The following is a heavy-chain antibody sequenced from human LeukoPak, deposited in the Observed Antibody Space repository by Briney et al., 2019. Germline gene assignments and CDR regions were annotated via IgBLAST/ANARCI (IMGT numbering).Heavy chain of an antibody. CDR2: IWYDGSNK. V-gene: IGHV3-33*01. Sequence: GGSLRLSCAASGFTFSNYGMHWVRQAPGKGLEWVAVIWYDGSNKYYGDSVKGRFTISRDNAKNTLYLQMNSLRAEDTAVYYCARLKSGTPDYWGQGTLVTVSS. J-gene: IGHJ4*02. CDR3: ARLKSGTPDY. CDR1: GFTFSNYG. D-gene: IGHD1-26*01.